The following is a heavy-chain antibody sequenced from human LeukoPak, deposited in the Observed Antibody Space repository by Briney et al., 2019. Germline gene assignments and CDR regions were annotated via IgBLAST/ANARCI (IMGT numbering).Heavy chain of an antibody. V-gene: IGHV3-66*01. CDR2: IYSGGTT. CDR1: GFTVSSNY. J-gene: IGHJ4*02. Sequence: PGGSLTLSCAASGFTVSSNYMSWVRQAPGKGLEWVSVIYSGGTTYYADSVKGRFTISRDNSKNTLHLQMNSLRAEDTAVYYCARDQYSYAHAAHWGQGTRVPVPS. CDR3: ARDQYSYAHAAH. D-gene: IGHD5-18*01.